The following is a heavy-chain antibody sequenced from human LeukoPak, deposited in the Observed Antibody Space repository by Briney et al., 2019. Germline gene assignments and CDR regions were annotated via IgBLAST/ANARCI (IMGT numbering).Heavy chain of an antibody. CDR1: GYIFNDYD. CDR2: VIPNSGDT. Sequence: ASVKVSCKASGYIFNDYDIHWVRQASGQGFEWLGWVIPNSGDTAYAQNFQDRVTITRNSSTDTAYLELSSLRSEDTAVYYCARGDYGDTGTAFDIWSHGTMVIVSS. D-gene: IGHD4-17*01. J-gene: IGHJ3*02. V-gene: IGHV1-8*03. CDR3: ARGDYGDTGTAFDI.